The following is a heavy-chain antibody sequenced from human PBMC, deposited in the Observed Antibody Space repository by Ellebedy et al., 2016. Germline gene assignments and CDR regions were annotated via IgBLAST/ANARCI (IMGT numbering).Heavy chain of an antibody. CDR2: IYYTGST. CDR3: ARDKYNAFGI. J-gene: IGHJ3*02. Sequence: SETLSLXXTVSGGSISSGGYYWSWIRQHPGKGLEWIGYIYYTGSTDYNPSLKSRVTMSMDTSRNRFSLKVNSVTAADTAVYYCARDKYNAFGIWGRGTMGIVSS. D-gene: IGHD2/OR15-2a*01. V-gene: IGHV4-61*08. CDR1: GGSISSGGYY.